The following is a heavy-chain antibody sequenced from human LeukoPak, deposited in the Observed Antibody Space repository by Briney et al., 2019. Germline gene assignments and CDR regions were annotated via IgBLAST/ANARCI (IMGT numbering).Heavy chain of an antibody. D-gene: IGHD4-17*01. CDR1: GFTFSRYA. J-gene: IGHJ6*02. V-gene: IGHV3-23*01. Sequence: QPGGSLRLSCAASGFTFSRYAMSWVRQAPGKGLEWISTINGNGGSTFYADSVKGRFTISRDNSKNTLYLKMNSLRVEDAAIYYCATYGDYNGNYDHYDMDVWGQGTTVTVSS. CDR2: INGNGGST. CDR3: ATYGDYNGNYDHYDMDV.